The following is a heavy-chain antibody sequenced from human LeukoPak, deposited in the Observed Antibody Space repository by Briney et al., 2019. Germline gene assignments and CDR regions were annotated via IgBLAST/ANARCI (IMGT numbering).Heavy chain of an antibody. Sequence: PSETLSLTCTVSGGSISSYYWSWIRQPLGKGLEWIGYIYYSGSTNYNPSLKSRVTISVDTSKNQFSLKLSSVTAADTAVYYCARSYDSSGYYYAPIDPWGQGTLVTVSS. J-gene: IGHJ5*02. V-gene: IGHV4-59*01. D-gene: IGHD3-22*01. CDR1: GGSISSYY. CDR2: IYYSGST. CDR3: ARSYDSSGYYYAPIDP.